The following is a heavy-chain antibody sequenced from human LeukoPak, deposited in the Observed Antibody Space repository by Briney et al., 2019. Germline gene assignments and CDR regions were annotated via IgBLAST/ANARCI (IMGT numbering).Heavy chain of an antibody. J-gene: IGHJ3*02. CDR1: GFTFSDYY. D-gene: IGHD3-10*01. CDR2: ISSSSSYT. CDR3: ARDMVRGVNAFDI. Sequence: GGSLRLSCAASGFTFSDYYMSWIRQAPGKGLEWVSYISSSSSYTNYADSVKGRFTISRDNVKNSLYLQMNSLRDEDTAVYYCARDMVRGVNAFDIWGQGTMVTVSS. V-gene: IGHV3-11*05.